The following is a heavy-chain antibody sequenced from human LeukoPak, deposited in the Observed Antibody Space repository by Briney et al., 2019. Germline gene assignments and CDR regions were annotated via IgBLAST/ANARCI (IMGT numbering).Heavy chain of an antibody. CDR2: IYHSGST. V-gene: IGHV4-30-2*01. J-gene: IGHJ4*02. CDR3: AIVGLLGYFDY. D-gene: IGHD3-10*01. CDR1: GGSISSGGYS. Sequence: SQTLSLTCAVSGGSISSGGYSWSWVRQPPGKGLEWIGYIYHSGSTYYNPSLKSRVTISVDRSKNQFSLKLSSVTAADTAMYYCAIVGLLGYFDYWGQGTLVTVSS.